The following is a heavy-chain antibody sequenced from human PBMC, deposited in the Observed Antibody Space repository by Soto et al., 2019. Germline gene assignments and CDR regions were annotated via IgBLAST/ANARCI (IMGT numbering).Heavy chain of an antibody. CDR3: ASYDATGHRY. CDR1: GASISSGGYY. J-gene: IGHJ4*02. CDR2: VSRGVDT. D-gene: IGHD3-22*01. V-gene: IGHV4-30-4*01. Sequence: QVQLLESGPGLVKPSQTLSLTCSLSGASISSGGYYWSWIRQSPGKGPEWIGYVSRGVDTSYTPSLESRLTISVDASMNQFSLELKSVTAADTAVYFCASYDATGHRYWGPGTQVTVSS.